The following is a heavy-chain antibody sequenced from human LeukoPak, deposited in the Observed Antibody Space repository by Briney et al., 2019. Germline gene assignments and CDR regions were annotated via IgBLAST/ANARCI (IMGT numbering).Heavy chain of an antibody. Sequence: ASVKVSCKASGYTFTSYGISWVRQAPGQGLEWMGWISAYNGNTNYAQKLQGRVTMTTDTSTSTAYMELRSLRSDDTAVYYCARVSPSEEAYYGSEWFDPWGQGTLVTVSS. V-gene: IGHV1-18*01. CDR3: ARVSPSEEAYYGSEWFDP. J-gene: IGHJ5*02. CDR2: ISAYNGNT. D-gene: IGHD3-10*01. CDR1: GYTFTSYG.